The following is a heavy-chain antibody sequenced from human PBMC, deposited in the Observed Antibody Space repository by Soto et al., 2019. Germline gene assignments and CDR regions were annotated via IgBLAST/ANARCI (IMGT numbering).Heavy chain of an antibody. J-gene: IGHJ6*02. D-gene: IGHD2-2*01. CDR3: ARGVDIVVVPAAVGLENYYYYGMDV. CDR2: IIPIFCTA. CDR1: GGTFSSYA. Sequence: QVQLVQSGAEVKKPGSSMKVSCKASGGTFSSYAISWVRQAPGQGLEWMGGIIPIFCTANYAQKFQGRVTITADESTSTAYMELSSLRSEDTAVYYCARGVDIVVVPAAVGLENYYYYGMDVWGQGTTVTVSS. V-gene: IGHV1-69*01.